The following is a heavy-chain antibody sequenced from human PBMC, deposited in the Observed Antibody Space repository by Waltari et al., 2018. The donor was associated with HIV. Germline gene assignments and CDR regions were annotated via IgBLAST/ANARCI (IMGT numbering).Heavy chain of an antibody. J-gene: IGHJ4*02. V-gene: IGHV4-34*01. Sequence: QAPLQQWGAGLLKPSETLSLICAVDSGSFSGFPWSWTPQPPGQGLEWIGEINHSGGTTYNPSLKSRVTISVDTSKNQFSLKLSSVTAADTALYYCAREGWYCSAGSCSHQFDYWGQGTLVTVSS. D-gene: IGHD2-15*01. CDR1: SGSFSGFP. CDR2: INHSGGT. CDR3: AREGWYCSAGSCSHQFDY.